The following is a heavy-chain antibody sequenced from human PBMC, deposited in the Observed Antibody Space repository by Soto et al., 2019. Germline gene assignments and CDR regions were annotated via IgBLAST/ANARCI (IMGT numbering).Heavy chain of an antibody. V-gene: IGHV6-1*01. CDR3: ARDLGVYGDDRDYWFDP. CDR1: GDSVSSNSAA. Sequence: QVQLQQSGPGLVKPSQTLSLTCAISGDSVSSNSAAWNWIRQSPSRGLEWLGRTYYRSKWYNDYAVSVKSRLTINPDTSKNQFSLQLNSVTPEDTAVYYCARDLGVYGDDRDYWFDPWGQGTLVTVSS. D-gene: IGHD4-17*01. J-gene: IGHJ5*02. CDR2: TYYRSKWYN.